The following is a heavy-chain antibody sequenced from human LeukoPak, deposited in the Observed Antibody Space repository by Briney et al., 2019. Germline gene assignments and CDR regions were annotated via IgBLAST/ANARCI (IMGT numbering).Heavy chain of an antibody. CDR3: ARSGGSGNYYEPFDI. CDR2: VSYDGSKK. V-gene: IGHV3-30*03. Sequence: GRSLRLSCAASGFTFSSYGMHWVRQTPGKGLEWVAVVSYDGSKKYSADSVRGRFTISRDNSKNTMYLQMNSLRAEDTAVYYCARSGGSGNYYEPFDIWGQGTMVTVSS. J-gene: IGHJ3*02. CDR1: GFTFSSYG. D-gene: IGHD3-10*01.